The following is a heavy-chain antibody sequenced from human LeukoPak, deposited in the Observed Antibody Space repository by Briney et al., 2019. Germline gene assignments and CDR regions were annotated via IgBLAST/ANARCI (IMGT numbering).Heavy chain of an antibody. J-gene: IGHJ3*02. CDR2: MYHSGNS. D-gene: IGHD5-18*01. V-gene: IGHV4-59*07. CDR3: ATTRGYSTKDAFDI. Sequence: LDTLCLTCSVSGGSITTYYFNWIRQSPGKGLEWIGYMYHSGNSDYNPLLQSRVTISVDTSNNKVSLNLSSVTTADTAVYYCATTRGYSTKDAFDIWGQGTMVTVSS. CDR1: GGSITTYY.